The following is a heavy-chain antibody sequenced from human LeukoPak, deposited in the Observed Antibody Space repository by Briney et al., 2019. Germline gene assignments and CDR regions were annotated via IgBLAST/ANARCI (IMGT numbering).Heavy chain of an antibody. D-gene: IGHD3-10*01. CDR1: GFTFRSYA. CDR2: IYSGGST. V-gene: IGHV3-53*01. J-gene: IGHJ3*02. CDR3: AREGSGVLNAFDI. Sequence: GGSLRLSCAASGFTFRSYAMSWVRQAPGKGLEWVSVIYSGGSTYYADSLKGRFTISRDNTKNSLYLQMNSLRAEDTALYYCAREGSGVLNAFDIWGQGTMVTVSS.